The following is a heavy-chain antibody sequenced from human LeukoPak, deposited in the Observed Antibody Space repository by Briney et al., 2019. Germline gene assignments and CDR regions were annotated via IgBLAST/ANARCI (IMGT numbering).Heavy chain of an antibody. CDR1: GYTFTGYY. D-gene: IGHD1-26*01. J-gene: IGHJ4*02. CDR3: ARDRRIVGATRGFDY. V-gene: IGHV1-69*05. Sequence: ASVKVSCKASGYTFTGYYMHWVRQAPGQGLEWMGGIIPIFGTANYAQKFQGRVTITTDESTSTAYMELSSLRSEDTAVYYCARDRRIVGATRGFDYWGQGTLVTVSS. CDR2: IIPIFGTA.